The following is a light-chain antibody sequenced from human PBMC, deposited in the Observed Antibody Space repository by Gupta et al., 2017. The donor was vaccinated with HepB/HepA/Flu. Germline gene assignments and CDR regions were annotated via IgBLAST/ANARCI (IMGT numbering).Light chain of an antibody. Sequence: QSVLTQPPSASGTPGQWVTISCSGSSSNLGSNAVNWYQQLPGTAPKPLIYNDNQRPSGVSDRFSGSKSGTSAYLAISGLQSEDEADYYCAAWDDRLTGWVCGGGTQLTVL. V-gene: IGLV1-44*01. J-gene: IGLJ3*02. CDR2: NDN. CDR3: AAWDDRLTGWV. CDR1: SSNLGSNA.